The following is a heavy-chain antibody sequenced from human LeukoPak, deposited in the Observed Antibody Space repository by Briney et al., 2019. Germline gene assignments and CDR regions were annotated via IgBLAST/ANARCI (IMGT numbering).Heavy chain of an antibody. J-gene: IGHJ4*02. CDR2: INPDGRGK. Sequence: GGSLSLSCEASGFTLSSYWMNWVRQLPGKGLDWVANINPDGRGKRYVDSVKGRFTIPRDNADNSPSLQMNSLRAEDTAVYYCASWGAGGNSWGQGPPVTVSS. CDR3: ASWGAGGNS. CDR1: GFTLSSYW. D-gene: IGHD3-16*01. V-gene: IGHV3-7*01.